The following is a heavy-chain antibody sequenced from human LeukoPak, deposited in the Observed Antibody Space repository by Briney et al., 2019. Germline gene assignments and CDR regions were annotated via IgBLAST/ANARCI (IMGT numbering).Heavy chain of an antibody. CDR3: ATARYGSGRLNWFDP. J-gene: IGHJ5*02. D-gene: IGHD3-10*01. Sequence: ASVKVSCKVSGYTLTELSMHWVRQAPGKGLEWMGGFDPEDGETIYAQKFQGRVTMTEDTSTDTAYMELSSLRSEDTAAYYCATARYGSGRLNWFDPWGQGTLVTVSS. V-gene: IGHV1-24*01. CDR1: GYTLTELS. CDR2: FDPEDGET.